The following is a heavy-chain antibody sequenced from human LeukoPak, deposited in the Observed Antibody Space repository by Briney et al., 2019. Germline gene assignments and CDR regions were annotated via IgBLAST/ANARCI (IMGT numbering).Heavy chain of an antibody. CDR3: ARPRGGFGESLPPNWFDP. D-gene: IGHD3-10*01. CDR1: GYSFTSYW. J-gene: IGHJ5*02. V-gene: IGHV5-51*01. Sequence: GESLKISCKGSGYSFTSYWIGWVRQMPGKGLEWMGIIYPGDSDTRYSPSFQGQVTISADKSISTAYLQWSSLKASDTAMYYCARPRGGFGESLPPNWFDPWGQGTLVTVSS. CDR2: IYPGDSDT.